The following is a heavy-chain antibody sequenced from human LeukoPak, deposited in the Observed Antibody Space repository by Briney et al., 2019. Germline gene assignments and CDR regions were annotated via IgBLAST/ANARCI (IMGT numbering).Heavy chain of an antibody. CDR3: ASLRDGYNYNFDY. Sequence: GGSLRLSCVASGFTFSSYWMHWVRQAPGKGLVWVTRINSDGSSTSYADSVKGRFTISRDNAKNTLYLQMNSLRAEDTAVYYCASLRDGYNYNFDYWGQGTLVTVSS. CDR1: GFTFSSYW. V-gene: IGHV3-74*01. CDR2: INSDGSST. D-gene: IGHD5-24*01. J-gene: IGHJ4*02.